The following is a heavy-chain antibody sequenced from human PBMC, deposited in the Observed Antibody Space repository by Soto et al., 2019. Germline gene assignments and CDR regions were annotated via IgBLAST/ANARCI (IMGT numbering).Heavy chain of an antibody. CDR2: IYYSGST. CDR1: GGSISSYY. J-gene: IGHJ4*02. V-gene: IGHV4-59*01. D-gene: IGHD6-13*01. Sequence: PSETLSLTCTVSGGSISSYYWSWIRQPPGKGLEWIGYIYYSGSTNYNPSLKSRVTISVDMSKNQFSLKLSSVTAADTAVYYCARGIAAPIRFDYWGQGTLVTVSS. CDR3: ARGIAAPIRFDY.